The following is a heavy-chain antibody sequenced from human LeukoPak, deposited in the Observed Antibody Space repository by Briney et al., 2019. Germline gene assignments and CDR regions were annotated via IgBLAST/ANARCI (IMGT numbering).Heavy chain of an antibody. Sequence: GGSLRLSCAASGFTFSSYAMSWVRQAPGKGLEWVSAISGSGGSTYYADSVKGRFTISRDNSKNTLYPQMNSLRAEDTAVYYCAKVPTLRFLEWLSEKNYFDYWGQGTLVTVSS. V-gene: IGHV3-23*01. CDR1: GFTFSSYA. CDR2: ISGSGGST. CDR3: AKVPTLRFLEWLSEKNYFDY. D-gene: IGHD3-3*01. J-gene: IGHJ4*02.